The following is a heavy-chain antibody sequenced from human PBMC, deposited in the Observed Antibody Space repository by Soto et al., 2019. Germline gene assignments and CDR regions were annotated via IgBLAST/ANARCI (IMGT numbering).Heavy chain of an antibody. CDR3: AGENGGAGGSKIYYYYYYMDV. CDR1: GYTFTSYD. V-gene: IGHV1-3*01. J-gene: IGHJ6*03. CDR2: INAGNGNT. Sequence: QVQLVQSGAEVKKPGASVKVSCKASGYTFTSYDMHWVRQAPGQRLEWMGWINAGNGNTKYSQKFQGRVTITRDTPATIAYSELNSLRVEDTAEYYCAGENGGAGGSKIYYYYYYMDVWGKGTTVTVSS. D-gene: IGHD3-16*01.